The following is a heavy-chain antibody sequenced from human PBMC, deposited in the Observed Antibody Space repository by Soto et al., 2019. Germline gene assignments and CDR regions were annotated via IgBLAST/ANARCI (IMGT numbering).Heavy chain of an antibody. CDR3: ARDRSGYDWSPGYYYMDL. J-gene: IGHJ6*03. CDR2: TYYSGST. D-gene: IGHD3-3*01. V-gene: IGHV4-59*12. Sequence: SETLSLTCTVSGGSISTYYWSWIRQPPGKGLEWLGYTYYSGSTFYNPSLMSRVTISVDTSRNRFSLRLSSVTAADTAVYYCARDRSGYDWSPGYYYMDLWGKGTTVTVS. CDR1: GGSISTYY.